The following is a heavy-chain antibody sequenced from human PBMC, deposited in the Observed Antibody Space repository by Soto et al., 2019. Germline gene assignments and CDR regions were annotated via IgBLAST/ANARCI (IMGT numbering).Heavy chain of an antibody. CDR1: GGSISSYY. Sequence: QVQLQESGPGLVKPSETLSLTCTVSGGSISSYYWSWIRQPPGKGLEWIGYIYYSGSTNYNPSLKSRVTISVDTSKNQFSLKLNSMTAADTAVYYCARHNYGSGSTYFDYWGQGILVTVSS. D-gene: IGHD3-10*01. CDR3: ARHNYGSGSTYFDY. J-gene: IGHJ4*02. CDR2: IYYSGST. V-gene: IGHV4-59*08.